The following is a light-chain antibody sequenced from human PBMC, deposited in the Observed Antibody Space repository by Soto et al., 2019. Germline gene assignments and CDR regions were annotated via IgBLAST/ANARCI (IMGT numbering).Light chain of an antibody. CDR3: QQLNNYPLT. J-gene: IGKJ4*01. V-gene: IGKV1-8*01. Sequence: AIQPSQSLSSLSPSTGVSVLIICRASQGISSYLAWYQQKPGKDPKLLIYAASTLQSGVPSRFSGSGSDTECTLTISSLQPEDFATYYCQQLNNYPLTFGGGTKVDI. CDR1: QGISSY. CDR2: AAS.